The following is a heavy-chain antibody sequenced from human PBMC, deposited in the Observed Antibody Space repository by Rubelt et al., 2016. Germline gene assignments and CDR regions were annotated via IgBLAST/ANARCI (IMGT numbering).Heavy chain of an antibody. J-gene: IGHJ6*02. CDR1: GFTFSNAW. CDR3: ARRYSYGYGRGAYYGMDV. CDR2: IYSGGRP. D-gene: IGHD5-18*01. V-gene: IGHV3-66*04. Sequence: EVQLVESGGGLVKPGGSLRLSCAASGFTFSNAWMSWVRQAPGKGLEWVSVIYSGGRPYYADSVKGRFTIARDNAKNALYLQMNSLRAGDTAVYYCARRYSYGYGRGAYYGMDVWGQGTTVTVSS.